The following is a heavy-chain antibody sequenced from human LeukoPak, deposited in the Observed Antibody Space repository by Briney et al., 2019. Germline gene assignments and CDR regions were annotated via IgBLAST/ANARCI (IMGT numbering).Heavy chain of an antibody. CDR2: IYYSGST. D-gene: IGHD2-2*01. J-gene: IGHJ5*02. Sequence: SETLSLTCTVSGGSISSHYWSWIRQPPGKGLEWIGYIYYSGSTNYNPSLKSRVTISVDTSKNQFSLKLSSVTAADTAVYYCARDLASWGYWFDPWGQGTLVTVSS. V-gene: IGHV4-59*11. CDR1: GGSISSHY. CDR3: ARDLASWGYWFDP.